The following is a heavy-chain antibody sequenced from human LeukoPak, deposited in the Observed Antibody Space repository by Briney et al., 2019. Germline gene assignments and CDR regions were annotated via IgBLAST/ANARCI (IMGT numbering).Heavy chain of an antibody. D-gene: IGHD3-22*01. V-gene: IGHV1-58*01. CDR1: GFTFTSSA. CDR2: IVVGSGNT. J-gene: IGHJ4*02. Sequence: SVKVSCKASGFTFTSSAVQWVRQARGQRLEWIGWIVVGSGNTNYAQKFQERVTITRDMSTSTAYMELSSLRSEDTAVYYCAREPPVDSSGYYSQGYWGQGTLVTVSS. CDR3: AREPPVDSSGYYSQGY.